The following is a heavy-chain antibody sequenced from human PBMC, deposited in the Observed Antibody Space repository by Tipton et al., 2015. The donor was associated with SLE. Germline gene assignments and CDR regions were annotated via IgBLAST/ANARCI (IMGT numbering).Heavy chain of an antibody. CDR3: AGAGNRFSPPFDD. J-gene: IGHJ4*02. V-gene: IGHV4-39*07. D-gene: IGHD1-1*01. CDR1: GGSISSSAHY. CDR2: LHHIGST. Sequence: GLVKPSETLSLTCTVSGGSISSSAHYWGWIRQPPGMGLEWIGNLHHIGSTYYNPSLKSRVTISIDKSKNQFSLKVFSVTAADTAVYFCAGAGNRFSPPFDDWGQGTLVTVSP.